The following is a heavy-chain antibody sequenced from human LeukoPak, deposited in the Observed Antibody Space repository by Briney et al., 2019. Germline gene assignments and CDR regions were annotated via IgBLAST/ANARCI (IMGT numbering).Heavy chain of an antibody. CDR3: AKEYCGSTSCPGLYDAFDI. D-gene: IGHD2-2*01. Sequence: TGGSLRLSCAASGFTFSSYAMSWVRQAPGKGLEWVSAISGSGGSTYYADSVKGRFTISRDNSKNTLYLQMNSLRAEDTAVYYCAKEYCGSTSCPGLYDAFDIWGQGTMVTVSS. CDR1: GFTFSSYA. J-gene: IGHJ3*02. V-gene: IGHV3-23*01. CDR2: ISGSGGST.